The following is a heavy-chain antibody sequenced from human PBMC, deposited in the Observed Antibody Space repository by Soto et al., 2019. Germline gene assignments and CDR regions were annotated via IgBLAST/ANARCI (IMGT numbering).Heavy chain of an antibody. V-gene: IGHV1-2*04. CDR1: GYTFTGYY. J-gene: IGHJ4*02. D-gene: IGHD5-12*01. CDR2: INPNSGGT. CDR3: AQTDRRDGYKFDY. Sequence: GASVKVSCXASGYTFTGYYMHWVRQAPGQGLEWMGWINPNSGGTNYAQKFQGWVTMTRDTSISTAYMELSRLRSDDTAVYYCAQTDRRDGYKFDYWGQGTLVTVSS.